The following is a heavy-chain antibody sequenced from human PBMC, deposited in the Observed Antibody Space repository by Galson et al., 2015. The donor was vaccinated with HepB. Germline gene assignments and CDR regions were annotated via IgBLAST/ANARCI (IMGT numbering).Heavy chain of an antibody. J-gene: IGHJ4*02. CDR1: GYTLTELS. Sequence: SCKVSGYTLTELSMHWVRQAPGKGLEWMGGFDPEDGETIYAQKFQGRVTMTEDTSTDTAYMELSGLRSEDTAVYYCATAGYCSSTSCYTYYFDYWGQGTLV. CDR3: ATAGYCSSTSCYTYYFDY. V-gene: IGHV1-24*01. CDR2: FDPEDGET. D-gene: IGHD2-2*02.